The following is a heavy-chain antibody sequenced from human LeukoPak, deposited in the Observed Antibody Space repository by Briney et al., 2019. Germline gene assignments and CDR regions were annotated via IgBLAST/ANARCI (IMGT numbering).Heavy chain of an antibody. CDR2: IWYDGSNK. CDR1: GFTFSSYG. Sequence: GRSLRLSCAASGFTFSSYGMHWVRQAPGKGLEGVAVIWYDGSNKYYADSVKGRFTISRDNSKNTLYLQMSSLRAEDTAVYYCARDKQWLSIDYWGQGTLVTVSS. V-gene: IGHV3-33*01. J-gene: IGHJ4*02. D-gene: IGHD6-19*01. CDR3: ARDKQWLSIDY.